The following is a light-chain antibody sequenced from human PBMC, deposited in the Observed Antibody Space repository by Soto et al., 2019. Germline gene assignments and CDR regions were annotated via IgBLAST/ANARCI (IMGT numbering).Light chain of an antibody. CDR1: QTISSW. CDR3: QQYGSSPLT. CDR2: GAS. Sequence: TQSPSTLSGSVGDRVTITCRASQTISSWLAWYQQKPGQAPRLLIYGASSRATGIPDRFSGSGSGTDFTLTISRLDPEDFAVYYCQQYGSSPLTFGQGTKVEIK. V-gene: IGKV3-20*01. J-gene: IGKJ1*01.